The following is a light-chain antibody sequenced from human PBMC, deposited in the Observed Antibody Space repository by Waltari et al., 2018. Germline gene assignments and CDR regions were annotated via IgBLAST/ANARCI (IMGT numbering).Light chain of an antibody. CDR3: NTRDISGDHLV. CDR2: DEN. J-gene: IGLJ1*01. Sequence: SSEMTQEPAVSVALGQTVRITCHGGGLRTFYANWYQQKPGQAPPLVIYDENNRPSGIPDRFSGSRSGNTASLTISGAQAEDEADYYCNTRDISGDHLVFGSGTKVTVL. CDR1: GLRTFY. V-gene: IGLV3-19*01.